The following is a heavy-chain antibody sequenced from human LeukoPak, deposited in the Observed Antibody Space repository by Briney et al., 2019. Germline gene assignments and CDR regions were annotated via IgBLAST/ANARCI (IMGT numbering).Heavy chain of an antibody. Sequence: GASVKVSCKASGYTFTSYYVHWVRQAPGQGLESMGVINPSGGSTTYAQKVQGRVTMTRDASTSTVYMELSSLTSDDTAVYYCARDRPHNWFDPWGQRTLVTVSS. D-gene: IGHD6-6*01. J-gene: IGHJ5*02. CDR2: INPSGGST. V-gene: IGHV1-46*01. CDR1: GYTFTSYY. CDR3: ARDRPHNWFDP.